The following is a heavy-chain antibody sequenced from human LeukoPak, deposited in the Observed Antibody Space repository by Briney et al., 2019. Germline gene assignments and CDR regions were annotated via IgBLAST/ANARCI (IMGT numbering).Heavy chain of an antibody. CDR3: AREKYGVDADVFDI. J-gene: IGHJ3*02. CDR1: GYTFTDYY. V-gene: IGHV1-2*02. Sequence: ASVKVSCKASGYTFTDYYLHWVRQAPGQGLEWMGWINPDSGGTNFARKFQDRITIIRDRSISTAYMELNRMRFDDTAIYYCAREKYGVDADVFDIWGQGTMVTVS. D-gene: IGHD2-8*01. CDR2: INPDSGGT.